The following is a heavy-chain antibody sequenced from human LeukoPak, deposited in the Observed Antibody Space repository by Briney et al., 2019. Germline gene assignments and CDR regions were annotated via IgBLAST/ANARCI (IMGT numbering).Heavy chain of an antibody. Sequence: GGSLRLSCAASGFTLGPYAMHWVRQRPGKGLEWVAHINADGGSTYYADSVKGRFTISRDNSKNTVYLQMNSLRAEDTAVYYCARRTYDSSGYDNWGQGTLVTVSS. V-gene: IGHV3-23*01. D-gene: IGHD3-22*01. CDR2: INADGGST. CDR3: ARRTYDSSGYDN. CDR1: GFTLGPYA. J-gene: IGHJ4*02.